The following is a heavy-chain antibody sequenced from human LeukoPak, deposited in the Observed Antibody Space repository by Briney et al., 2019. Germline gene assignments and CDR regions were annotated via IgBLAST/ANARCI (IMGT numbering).Heavy chain of an antibody. Sequence: EASVKVSCKTSGYTFTGYRLHWARQAPGQGLEWMGWVNPESGVTKYTQKLQDRVTLTRDTSITTAYMELSGLRSDDTAVYYCTAMVRDRFANFDYWGQGTLVTVSS. CDR2: VNPESGVT. CDR3: TAMVRDRFANFDY. V-gene: IGHV1-2*02. J-gene: IGHJ4*02. CDR1: GYTFTGYR. D-gene: IGHD3-10*01.